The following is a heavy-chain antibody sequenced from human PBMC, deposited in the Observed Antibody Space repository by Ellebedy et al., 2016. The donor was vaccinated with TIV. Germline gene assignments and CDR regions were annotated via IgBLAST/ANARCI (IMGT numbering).Heavy chain of an antibody. CDR1: GASVSTSY. CDR3: ARGVMGYYSYGMDV. Sequence: MPSETLSLTCTVSGASVSTSYWSWIRQAPGRGLEWIGYIYDMGGIGSTNYIPSLKSRVIISGDTSKNQLSLSLTSLTAADTAVYYCARGVMGYYSYGMDVWGQGTTATVSS. J-gene: IGHJ6*02. D-gene: IGHD2-21*01. V-gene: IGHV4-59*02. CDR2: IYDMGGIGST.